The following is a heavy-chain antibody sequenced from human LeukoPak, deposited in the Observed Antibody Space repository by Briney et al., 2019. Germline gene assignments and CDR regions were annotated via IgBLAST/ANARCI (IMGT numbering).Heavy chain of an antibody. Sequence: SETLSHTCSVSGVSISSSIYYWVWIRQPPGKGLEWIGSIYYSGSTYYNPSLKSRVTISVDTSKNQFSLKLSSVTAADTAVYYCARQRRGNWFDPWGAGTLVTVSS. CDR2: IYYSGST. J-gene: IGHJ5*02. CDR3: ARQRRGNWFDP. CDR1: GVSISSSIYY. V-gene: IGHV4-39*01. D-gene: IGHD3-10*01.